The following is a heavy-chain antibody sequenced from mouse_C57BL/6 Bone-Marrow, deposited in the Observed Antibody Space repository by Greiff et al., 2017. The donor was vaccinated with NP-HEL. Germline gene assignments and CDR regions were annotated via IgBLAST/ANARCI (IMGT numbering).Heavy chain of an antibody. CDR2: IRHKANGYTT. J-gene: IGHJ1*03. D-gene: IGHD1-1*01. CDR1: GFTFTDYY. CDR3: ASCSYKQRVYGYFDV. V-gene: IGHV7-3*01. Sequence: DVQLVESGGGLVQPGGSLSLSCAASGFTFTDYYMSWVRQPPGKALEWLGFIRHKANGYTTEYSASVKGRFTISRDNSLSILYRQMNALRAEDSATYYGASCSYKQRVYGYFDVWGTGTTVTVSS.